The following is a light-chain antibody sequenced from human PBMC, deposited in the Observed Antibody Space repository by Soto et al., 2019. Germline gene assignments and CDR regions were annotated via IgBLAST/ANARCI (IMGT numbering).Light chain of an antibody. CDR1: QSVGNNY. J-gene: IGKJ5*01. V-gene: IGKV3-20*01. CDR2: HAS. Sequence: DIVLTQCPGTLSLSPGKRATLSCWASQSVGNNYLAWYQQKPGQAPRLLIYHASSRATGIPDRFSGSGSGTDFTLTISRLEPEDFAVYYCQQYGWSPPITFGQGTRLEIK. CDR3: QQYGWSPPIT.